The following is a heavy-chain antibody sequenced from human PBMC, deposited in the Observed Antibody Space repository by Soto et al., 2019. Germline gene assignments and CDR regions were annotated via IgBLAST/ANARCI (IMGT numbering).Heavy chain of an antibody. D-gene: IGHD3-10*01. J-gene: IGHJ6*03. Sequence: GGSLRLSCAASGFTFSSSWMSWVRQAPGKGLEWVANIKQDGSEKYYVDSVKGRFTISRDNSKNTLYLQMNSLRAEDTAVYYCAKDPPFVRGALGVSRKQRHYYYMDVWGKGTTVTVSS. CDR2: IKQDGSEK. V-gene: IGHV3-7*03. CDR1: GFTFSSSW. CDR3: AKDPPFVRGALGVSRKQRHYYYMDV.